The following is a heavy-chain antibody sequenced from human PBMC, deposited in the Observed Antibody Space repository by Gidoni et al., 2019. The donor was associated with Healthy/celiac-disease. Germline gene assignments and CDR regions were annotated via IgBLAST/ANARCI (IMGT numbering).Heavy chain of an antibody. CDR3: ARQGGYSSSSWSF. V-gene: IGHV4-39*01. Sequence: QLQLQESAPGLVQPSETLSLTCTVSGGSISSSSYYCGWIGQPPGKGLEWIGSIYYSGSTYYNPSLKSRVTISVDTSKNQFSLKLSSVTAADTAVYYCARQGGYSSSSWSFGGQGTLVTVSS. D-gene: IGHD6-6*01. J-gene: IGHJ4*02. CDR2: IYYSGST. CDR1: GGSISSSSYY.